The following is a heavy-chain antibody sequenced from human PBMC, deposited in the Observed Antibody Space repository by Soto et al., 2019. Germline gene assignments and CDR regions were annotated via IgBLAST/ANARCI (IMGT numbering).Heavy chain of an antibody. Sequence: ASAKVSCKASGDKFSSYTISWVRQAPGQGLEWMGRIVPFAGVPIYAQIFQGRITITADESTSTAYMELSSLRSEDTAVYYCASYYGSGKYYYYGMDVWGQGTTVTVSS. V-gene: IGHV1-69*02. J-gene: IGHJ6*02. CDR1: GDKFSSYT. CDR3: ASYYGSGKYYYYGMDV. D-gene: IGHD3-10*01. CDR2: IVPFAGVP.